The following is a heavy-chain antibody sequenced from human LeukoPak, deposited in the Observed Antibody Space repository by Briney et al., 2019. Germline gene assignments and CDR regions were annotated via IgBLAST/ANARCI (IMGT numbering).Heavy chain of an antibody. CDR1: GFTFSSYA. D-gene: IGHD3-22*01. CDR3: AKVYYYDSSGYYYDGPNDAFDI. Sequence: GGSLRLSCAASGFTFSSYAMSWVRQAPGKGLEWVSAISGSGGSTYYADSVKGRFTISRDNSKNTLYLQMNSLRAEDTAVYYCAKVYYYDSSGYYYDGPNDAFDIWGQGQWSPSLQ. CDR2: ISGSGGST. J-gene: IGHJ3*02. V-gene: IGHV3-23*01.